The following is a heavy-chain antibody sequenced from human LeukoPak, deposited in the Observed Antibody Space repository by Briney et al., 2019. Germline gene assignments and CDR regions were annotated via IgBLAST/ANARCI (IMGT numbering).Heavy chain of an antibody. Sequence: GGSLRLSCAASGFTFSSYGMHWVRQAPGKGLEWVAVIWYDGSNKYYADSVKGRFTISRDNSKNTLYLQMNSLRAEDTAVYYCARGGGGYYALDYWGQGTLVTVSS. D-gene: IGHD3-22*01. CDR3: ARGGGGYYALDY. CDR1: GFTFSSYG. J-gene: IGHJ4*02. CDR2: IWYDGSNK. V-gene: IGHV3-33*01.